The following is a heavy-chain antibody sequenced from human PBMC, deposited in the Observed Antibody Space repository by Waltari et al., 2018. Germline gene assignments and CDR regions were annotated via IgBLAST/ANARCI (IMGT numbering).Heavy chain of an antibody. CDR1: GFTFSSYW. V-gene: IGHV3-7*01. Sequence: EVQLVESGGGLVQPGGSLRLSCAASGFTFSSYWMSWVRQAPGKGLEWVANIKQDGSEKYYVDSVKGRFTISRDNAKNSLYLQMNSLRAEDTAVYYCARIGRNYYDSRVPYFDYWGQGTLVTVSS. J-gene: IGHJ4*02. D-gene: IGHD3-22*01. CDR3: ARIGRNYYDSRVPYFDY. CDR2: IKQDGSEK.